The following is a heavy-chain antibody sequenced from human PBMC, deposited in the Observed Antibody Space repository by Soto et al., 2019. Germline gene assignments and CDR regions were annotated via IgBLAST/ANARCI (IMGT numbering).Heavy chain of an antibody. CDR3: ASRISQRGYSYFHYYYGMDV. CDR1: GGSISSSSYY. V-gene: IGHV4-39*01. CDR2: IYYSGST. Sequence: SETLSLTCTVSGGSISSSSYYWGWIRKPPGKGKEWIGSIYYSGSTYNNKSLKRRVTISVDTSKKQISLKISSMTAADTAVFSCASRISQRGYSYFHYYYGMDVWGQGTTVT. J-gene: IGHJ6*02. D-gene: IGHD5-18*01.